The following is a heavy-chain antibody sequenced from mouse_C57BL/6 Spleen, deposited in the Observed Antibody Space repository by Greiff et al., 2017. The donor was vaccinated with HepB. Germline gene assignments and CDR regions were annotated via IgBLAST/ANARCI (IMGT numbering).Heavy chain of an antibody. CDR3: ARGGGYGQGYFDV. Sequence: EVQLQQSGPELVKPGASVKMSCKASGYTFTDYNMHWVKQSHGKSLEWIGYINPNNGGTSYNQKFKGKATLTVNKSSSTAYMELRSLTSEDSAVYCCARGGGYGQGYFDVWGTGTTVTVSS. V-gene: IGHV1-22*01. D-gene: IGHD1-1*02. J-gene: IGHJ1*03. CDR1: GYTFTDYN. CDR2: INPNNGGT.